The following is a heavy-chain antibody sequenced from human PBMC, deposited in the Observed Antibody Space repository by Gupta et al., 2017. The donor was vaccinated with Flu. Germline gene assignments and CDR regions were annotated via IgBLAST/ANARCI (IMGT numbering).Heavy chain of an antibody. CDR2: IYTSGST. Sequence: QVQLQESGPGLVKHSETLSLTCTVPGGSISSYYWSWIRQPAGKGLEWIGRIYTSGSTNYNPSLKSRVTMSVDTSKNQFSLKLSSVTAADTAVYYCACGSGWYMPNDAFDIWGQGTMVTGSS. J-gene: IGHJ3*02. CDR1: GGSISSYY. CDR3: ACGSGWYMPNDAFDI. D-gene: IGHD6-19*01. V-gene: IGHV4-4*07.